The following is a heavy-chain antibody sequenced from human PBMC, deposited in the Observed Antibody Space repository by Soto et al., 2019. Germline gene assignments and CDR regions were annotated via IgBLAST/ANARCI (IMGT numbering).Heavy chain of an antibody. V-gene: IGHV1-69*01. CDR3: ASRDRYNHYRGYGMDV. Sequence: QVQLVQSGAEVKKPGSSVKVSCKASGGTFSSYAISWVRQAPGQGLEWMGGIIPIFGTANYEQKFQGRVTITADESTSTAYMELSSLRSEDTAVYYCASRDRYNHYRGYGMDVWGQGTTVTVSS. J-gene: IGHJ6*02. CDR1: GGTFSSYA. D-gene: IGHD4-4*01. CDR2: IIPIFGTA.